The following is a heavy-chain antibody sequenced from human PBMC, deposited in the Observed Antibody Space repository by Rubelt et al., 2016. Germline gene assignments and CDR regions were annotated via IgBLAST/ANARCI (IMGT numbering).Heavy chain of an antibody. J-gene: IGHJ4*02. Sequence: QVQLVQSGAEVKKPGASVKVSCKASGYTFTGYYMHWVRQAPGQGLEWMGWINPNSGGTNLALKLPGRVTMDRETSVSTAYMELGRLASDDTAVDYCARGNSGYDYGLDYWGQGTLVTVSS. V-gene: IGHV1-2*02. CDR3: ARGNSGYDYGLDY. CDR2: INPNSGGT. CDR1: GYTFTGYY. D-gene: IGHD5-12*01.